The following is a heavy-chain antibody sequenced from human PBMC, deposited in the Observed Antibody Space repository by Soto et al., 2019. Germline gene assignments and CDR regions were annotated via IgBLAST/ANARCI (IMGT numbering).Heavy chain of an antibody. V-gene: IGHV5-10-1*01. Sequence: ESLKISCKGSGYSFSNYWISWVRQMPGKGLEWMGRIDPSDSYTNYSPSFQGHVTISADKSISTAYLQWSSLKASDTALYFCARRIRSPSGLSHGMDVWGQGTTVTVSS. D-gene: IGHD4-17*01. CDR3: ARRIRSPSGLSHGMDV. CDR1: GYSFSNYW. CDR2: IDPSDSYT. J-gene: IGHJ6*02.